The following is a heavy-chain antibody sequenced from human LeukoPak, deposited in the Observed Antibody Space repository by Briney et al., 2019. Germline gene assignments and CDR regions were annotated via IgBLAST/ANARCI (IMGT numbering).Heavy chain of an antibody. J-gene: IGHJ6*03. CDR1: GGTFSSYA. D-gene: IGHD4-17*01. Sequence: ASVKVSCKASGGTFSSYATSWVRQAPGQGLEWMGGIIPIFGTANYAQKFQGRVTITADKSTSTAYMELSSLRSEDTAVYYCARQTTVTTGEYRYYYYMDVWGKGTTVTVSS. V-gene: IGHV1-69*06. CDR2: IIPIFGTA. CDR3: ARQTTVTTGEYRYYYYMDV.